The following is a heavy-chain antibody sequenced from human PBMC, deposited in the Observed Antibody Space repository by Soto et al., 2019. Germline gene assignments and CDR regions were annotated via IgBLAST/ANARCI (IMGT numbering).Heavy chain of an antibody. CDR2: IGTLADT. CDR3: ARQAAYWHGGGGWFDP. D-gene: IGHD2-8*02. V-gene: IGHV3-13*01. Sequence: EVQLVESGGGLVQPGGSLRLSCAASGFTFSTYDMHWVRQVPGKGLEWVSAIGTLADTFYADSVKGRFTISRENAKSSLYLQMNSRTAGDTAVYYCARQAAYWHGGGGWFDPWGQGTLVTVSS. J-gene: IGHJ5*02. CDR1: GFTFSTYD.